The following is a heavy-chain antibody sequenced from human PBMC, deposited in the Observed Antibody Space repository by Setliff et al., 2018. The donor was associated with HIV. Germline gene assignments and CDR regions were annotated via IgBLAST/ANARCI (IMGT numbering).Heavy chain of an antibody. Sequence: PSETLSLTCAVSGGTFSLHYYTWIRQSPLRGLEWIGEINHSGGTRYNPSLESRVTMSLGSSRKQFSLRLSSVTAADTAVYYCARVRPYYYGSGRRYGMDVWGQGTTVTVSS. J-gene: IGHJ6*02. CDR1: GGTFSLHY. CDR2: INHSGGT. D-gene: IGHD3-10*01. V-gene: IGHV4-34*01. CDR3: ARVRPYYYGSGRRYGMDV.